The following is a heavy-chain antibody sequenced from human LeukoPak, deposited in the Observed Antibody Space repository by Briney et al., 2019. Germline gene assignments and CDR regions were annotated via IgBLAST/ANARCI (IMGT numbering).Heavy chain of an antibody. CDR2: ISGSGDST. CDR1: GFTFSRDV. CDR3: AKGVKYYDILTGYSDIDY. J-gene: IGHJ4*02. D-gene: IGHD3-9*01. V-gene: IGHV3-23*01. Sequence: GGSLRLSCAASGFTFSRDVMNWVRQAPGKGLEWVSAISGSGDSTYYADSVKGRFTISRDNSKNMLYLQMNSLRAEDTAVYYCAKGVKYYDILTGYSDIDYWGQGTLVTVSS.